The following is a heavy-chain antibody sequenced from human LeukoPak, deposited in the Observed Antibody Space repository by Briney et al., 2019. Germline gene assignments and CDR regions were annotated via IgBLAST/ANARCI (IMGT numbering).Heavy chain of an antibody. CDR1: GGSISSYY. CDR3: ATADLRYYDILTGPRGYYYGMDV. J-gene: IGHJ6*02. CDR2: IYTSGST. Sequence: SETLSLTCTVSGGSISSYYWSWIRQPAGKGLEWIGRIYTSGSTNYNPSLKSRVTMSVDTSKNQFSLKLSSVTAADTAVYYCATADLRYYDILTGPRGYYYGMDVWGQGTTVTVSS. V-gene: IGHV4-4*07. D-gene: IGHD3-9*01.